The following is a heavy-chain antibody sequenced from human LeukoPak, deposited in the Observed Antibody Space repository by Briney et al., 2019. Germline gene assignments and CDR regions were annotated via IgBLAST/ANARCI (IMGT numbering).Heavy chain of an antibody. CDR2: IKHSGST. Sequence: SETLSLTCAVYGGSFSGYYWSWIRQPPGKGLEWIGEIKHSGSTNYNPSLKSRVTIPVDTSKNQFSLNLSSVTAADTAVFYCARADTKYVGYCSSTSCNYYYYGMDVWGQGTTVTVSS. J-gene: IGHJ6*02. V-gene: IGHV4-34*01. D-gene: IGHD2-2*01. CDR3: ARADTKYVGYCSSTSCNYYYYGMDV. CDR1: GGSFSGYY.